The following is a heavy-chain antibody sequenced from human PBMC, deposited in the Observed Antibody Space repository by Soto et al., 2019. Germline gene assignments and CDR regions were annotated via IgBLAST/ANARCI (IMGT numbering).Heavy chain of an antibody. CDR2: ISAYNGNT. CDR1: GYTXTSYG. Sequence: SXKVSCKASGYTXTSYGIRWVRQAPGQGLEWRGWISAYNGNTNYAQKLQGRFTMTTDTSTSTAYMELRSLRSDDTAVYYCARGRLLYYYDSSGSPWENAFDIWGQGTMVTVSS. V-gene: IGHV1-18*01. J-gene: IGHJ3*02. D-gene: IGHD3-22*01. CDR3: ARGRLLYYYDSSGSPWENAFDI.